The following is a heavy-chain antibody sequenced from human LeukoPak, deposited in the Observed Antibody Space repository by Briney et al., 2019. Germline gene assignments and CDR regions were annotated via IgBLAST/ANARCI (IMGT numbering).Heavy chain of an antibody. CDR1: GYTFTSYG. V-gene: IGHV1-18*04. CDR3: ARDRWYYGSGSSPLDY. D-gene: IGHD3-10*01. Sequence: ASVKVSCKASGYTFTSYGISWVRQAPGQGLEWMGWISAYNGNTSYAQKLQGRVTMTTDTSTSTAYMELRSLRSDDTAVYYCARDRWYYGSGSSPLDYWGQGTLVTVSS. CDR2: ISAYNGNT. J-gene: IGHJ4*02.